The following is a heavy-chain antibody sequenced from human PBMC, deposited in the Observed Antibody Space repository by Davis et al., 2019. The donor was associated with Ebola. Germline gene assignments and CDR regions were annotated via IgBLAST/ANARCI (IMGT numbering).Heavy chain of an antibody. V-gene: IGHV3-21*01. CDR2: ISSSSSYI. CDR1: GFTFSSYS. J-gene: IGHJ3*02. CDR3: ARVGEYTRAFDI. D-gene: IGHD6-6*01. Sequence: GGSLRLSCAASGFTFSSYSMNWVRQAPGKGLEWVSSISSSSSYIYYADSVKGQFTISRDNAKNSLYLQMNSLRAEDTAVYYCARVGEYTRAFDIWGQGTMVTVSS.